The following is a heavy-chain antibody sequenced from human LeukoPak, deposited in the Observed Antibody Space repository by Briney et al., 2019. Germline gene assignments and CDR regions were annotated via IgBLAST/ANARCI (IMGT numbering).Heavy chain of an antibody. D-gene: IGHD3-22*01. CDR1: GDSISSGDYY. CDR2: ISSSGST. V-gene: IGHV4-61*02. Sequence: SQTLSLTCTVSGDSISSGDYYWSWIRQPAGKGLEWIGRISSSGSTNYNPSLKSRVTISVDTSKNQFSLKLSSVTAADTAVYYCAREKIGYYDGSGRGWFDPWGQGTLVTVSS. CDR3: AREKIGYYDGSGRGWFDP. J-gene: IGHJ5*02.